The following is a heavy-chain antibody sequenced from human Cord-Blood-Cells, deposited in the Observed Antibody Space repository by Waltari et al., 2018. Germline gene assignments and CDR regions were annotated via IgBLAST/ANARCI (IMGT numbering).Heavy chain of an antibody. V-gene: IGHV4-34*01. CDR1: GGSFSGYY. CDR3: ARGQRVTCSSTSCYAFDI. J-gene: IGHJ3*02. Sequence: QVQLQQWGAGLLKPSETLSLTCAVYGGSFSGYYWSWLRQPPGKGLEWIGEINHSGSTNYNPSLKSRVTISVDTSKNQFSLKLSSVTAADTAVYYCARGQRVTCSSTSCYAFDIWGQGTMVTVSS. D-gene: IGHD2-2*01. CDR2: INHSGST.